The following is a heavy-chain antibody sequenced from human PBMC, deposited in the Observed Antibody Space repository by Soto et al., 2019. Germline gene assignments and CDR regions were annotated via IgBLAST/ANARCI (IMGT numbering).Heavy chain of an antibody. CDR2: IYYTT. J-gene: IGHJ4*02. D-gene: IGHD6-19*01. V-gene: IGHV4-59*01. Sequence: SETLSLTCTVSGGSISNYYWSWIRQAPGKGLEWIGYIYYTTNYNPSLKSRVTISADTSKNQISLKLTSVTAADTAVYYCARTSTVAGGFDYWGQGTLVTVS. CDR3: ARTSTVAGGFDY. CDR1: GGSISNYY.